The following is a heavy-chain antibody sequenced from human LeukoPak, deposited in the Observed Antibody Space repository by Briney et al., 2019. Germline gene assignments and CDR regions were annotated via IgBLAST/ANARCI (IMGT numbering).Heavy chain of an antibody. Sequence: SETLTLTCTVSGGSIRGYYWSWIRQPPGKGLEWIGEINHSGSTNYNPSLKSRVTISVDTSKNQFSLKLSSVTAADTAVYYCAGLIAVAGPNWYFDLWGRGTLVTVSS. CDR2: INHSGST. CDR1: GGSIRGYY. CDR3: AGLIAVAGPNWYFDL. D-gene: IGHD6-19*01. V-gene: IGHV4-34*01. J-gene: IGHJ2*01.